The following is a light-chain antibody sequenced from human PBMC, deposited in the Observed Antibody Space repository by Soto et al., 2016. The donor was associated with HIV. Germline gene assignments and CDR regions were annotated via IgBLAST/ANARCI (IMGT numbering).Light chain of an antibody. CDR3: NSRDSSGNHVV. CDR2: GKN. Sequence: SSELTQDPAVSVALGQTVRITCQGDSLRSYYASWYQQKPGQAPVLVIFGKNNRPSGIPDRFSGSSSGSTDSLTITGAQAEDEADYYCNSRDSSGNHVVFGGGTKLTVL. V-gene: IGLV3-19*01. J-gene: IGLJ3*02. CDR1: SLRSYY.